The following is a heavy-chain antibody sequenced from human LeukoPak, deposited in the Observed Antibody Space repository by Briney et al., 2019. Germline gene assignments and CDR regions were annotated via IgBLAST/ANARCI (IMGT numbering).Heavy chain of an antibody. CDR1: GFSFSSYT. CDR3: ARTGTTTFNFFNP. J-gene: IGHJ5*02. D-gene: IGHD1-1*01. Sequence: PGGSLRLSCAASGFSFSSYTMHWVRQAPGKGLEWVAVISYDGNTKYYADSVKGRFAISRDDSKNTLYLQMSSLRADDTAIYYCARTGTTTFNFFNPWGQGTLVTASS. CDR2: ISYDGNTK. V-gene: IGHV3-30*09.